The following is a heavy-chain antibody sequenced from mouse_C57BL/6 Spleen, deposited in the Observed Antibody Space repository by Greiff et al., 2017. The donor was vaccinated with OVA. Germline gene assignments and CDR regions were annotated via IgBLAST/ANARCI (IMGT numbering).Heavy chain of an antibody. CDR3: TREGDGYYFSWFAY. CDR1: GYTFTDYE. Sequence: VQLQESGAELVRPGASVTLSCKASGYTFTDYEMHWVKQTPVHGLEWIGAIDPETGGTAYNQKFKGKAILTADKSSSTAYMELRSLTSEDSAVYYCTREGDGYYFSWFAYWGQGTLVTVSA. J-gene: IGHJ3*01. V-gene: IGHV1-15*01. D-gene: IGHD2-3*01. CDR2: IDPETGGT.